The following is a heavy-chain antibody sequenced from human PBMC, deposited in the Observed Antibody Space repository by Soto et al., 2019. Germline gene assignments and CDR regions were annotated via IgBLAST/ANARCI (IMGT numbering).Heavy chain of an antibody. D-gene: IGHD5-12*01. CDR1: GFSVKTSGVG. CDR2: TYWTDFK. V-gene: IGHV2-5*01. Sequence: QITLKESGPTLVKPKQTLTLTCTCSGFSVKTSGVGVGWIRQPPAKTLEWLALTYWTDFKRYPPSLESWLTITYDTSNYQGVHSVPSVDPAYTATYHCAHSRGYNGYEGPPLYLLDVWGQGPKVTVSS. J-gene: IGHJ6*02. CDR3: AHSRGYNGYEGPPLYLLDV.